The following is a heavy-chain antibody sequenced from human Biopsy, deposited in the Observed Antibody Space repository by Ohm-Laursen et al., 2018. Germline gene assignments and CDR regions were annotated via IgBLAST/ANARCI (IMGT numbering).Heavy chain of an antibody. V-gene: IGHV3-30*03. Sequence: SLRLSCSASGFTFSDYAMSWVRQAPGKGLEWVALISYDGSNIHYAVSVKGRFTISRDNSKNTLYLQMNSLRAEDTAIYSCAGNYGDYYFDFWGRGTLVTVSS. CDR3: AGNYGDYYFDF. D-gene: IGHD3-10*01. CDR2: ISYDGSNI. CDR1: GFTFSDYA. J-gene: IGHJ4*02.